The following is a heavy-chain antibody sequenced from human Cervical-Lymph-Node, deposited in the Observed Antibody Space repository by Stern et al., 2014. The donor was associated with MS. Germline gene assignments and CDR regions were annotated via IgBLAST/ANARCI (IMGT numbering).Heavy chain of an antibody. J-gene: IGHJ4*02. CDR3: STADLATTFCN. Sequence: VQLVQSGAEVKRPGSSVKVSRKASGGSFNNYIVNWVRQAPGQGLEWMGAIIPLFGTPRYSQEFQGRVTISADDSTNTASMELSSLRSQDTAIYYCSTADLATTFCNWGQGTLVSVSS. V-gene: IGHV1-69*01. CDR1: GGSFNNYI. D-gene: IGHD2/OR15-2a*01. CDR2: IIPLFGTP.